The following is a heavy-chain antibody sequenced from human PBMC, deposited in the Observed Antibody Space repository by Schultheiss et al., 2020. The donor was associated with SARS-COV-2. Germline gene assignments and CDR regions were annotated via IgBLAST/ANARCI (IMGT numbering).Heavy chain of an antibody. CDR3: AAPSTGTSYMKPFDI. D-gene: IGHD1-1*01. CDR1: GFTFSSYS. V-gene: IGHV3-30*03. J-gene: IGHJ3*02. CDR2: ISYDGSNK. Sequence: GGSLRLSCAASGFTFSSYSMNGARQAPGKGLEWVAVISYDGSNKYYADSVKGRFTISRDNAKNSLYLQMNSLRAEDTAVYYCAAPSTGTSYMKPFDIWGQGTMVTVSS.